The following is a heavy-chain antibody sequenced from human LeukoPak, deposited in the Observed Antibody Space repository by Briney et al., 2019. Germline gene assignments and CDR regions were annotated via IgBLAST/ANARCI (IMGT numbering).Heavy chain of an antibody. CDR2: INHSGST. Sequence: SETLSLTCAVYGGSFSGYYWSWIRQPPGKGLEWMGEINHSGSTNYNPSLKSRVTISVDTSKNQFSLKLSSVTAADTAVYYCARAGRLKGLELRYYYYGMDVWGQGTTVTVSS. J-gene: IGHJ6*02. CDR1: GGSFSGYY. CDR3: ARAGRLKGLELRYYYYGMDV. V-gene: IGHV4-34*01. D-gene: IGHD1-7*01.